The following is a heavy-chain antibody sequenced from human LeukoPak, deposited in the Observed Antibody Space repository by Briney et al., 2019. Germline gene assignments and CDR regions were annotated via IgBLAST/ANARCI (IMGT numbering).Heavy chain of an antibody. CDR3: ARGRISIFGVVMMDAFDI. V-gene: IGHV4-59*01. CDR1: GGSISSYY. D-gene: IGHD3-3*01. Sequence: SETLSLTCTVSGGSISSYYWSWIRQPPGKGLEWIGYTYYSGTANFNPSLKSRVTISVDTSKNQFSLKLSSVTAADTAVYYCARGRISIFGVVMMDAFDIWGQGTMVTVSS. CDR2: TYYSGTA. J-gene: IGHJ3*02.